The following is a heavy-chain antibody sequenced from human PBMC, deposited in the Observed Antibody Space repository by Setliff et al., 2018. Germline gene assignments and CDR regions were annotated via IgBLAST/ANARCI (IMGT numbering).Heavy chain of an antibody. CDR2: INPNSGGT. CDR3: ARGGERYCSGGSCLLTEWFDP. V-gene: IGHV1-2*02. Sequence: ASVKVSCKASGYTFTGYYMHWVRQAPGQGLEWMGWINPNSGGTNYAQKFQGRVTMTRDTSISTAYMELSRLRSDDTAVYYCARGGERYCSGGSCLLTEWFDPWGQGTLVTVS. J-gene: IGHJ5*02. CDR1: GYTFTGYY. D-gene: IGHD2-15*01.